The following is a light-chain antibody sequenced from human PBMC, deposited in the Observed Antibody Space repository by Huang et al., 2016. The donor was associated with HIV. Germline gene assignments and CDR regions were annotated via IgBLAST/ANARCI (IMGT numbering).Light chain of an antibody. CDR3: QQRNNWPPWT. CDR2: DAS. Sequence: EIVLTQSPATLSLSPGEGATLSCRASQSIGSYLAWYQQMPGQAPRLLIYDASSRATGIPARFSGRGSGTDFTLTISSLEPEDFAVYYCQQRNNWPPWTFGQGTKVELK. J-gene: IGKJ1*01. CDR1: QSIGSY. V-gene: IGKV3-11*01.